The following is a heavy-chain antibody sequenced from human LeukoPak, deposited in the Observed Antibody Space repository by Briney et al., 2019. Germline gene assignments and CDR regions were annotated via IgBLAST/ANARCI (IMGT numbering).Heavy chain of an antibody. CDR3: ARESVSKTTVADYYYYYMDV. Sequence: ASVKVSCKASGYTFTGYYTHWVRQAPGQGLEWMGWINPNSGGTNYAQKFQGRVTMTRDTSISTAYMELSRLRSDDTAVYYCARESVSKTTVADYYYYYMDVWGKGTTVTVSS. V-gene: IGHV1-2*02. CDR1: GYTFTGYY. D-gene: IGHD4-23*01. J-gene: IGHJ6*03. CDR2: INPNSGGT.